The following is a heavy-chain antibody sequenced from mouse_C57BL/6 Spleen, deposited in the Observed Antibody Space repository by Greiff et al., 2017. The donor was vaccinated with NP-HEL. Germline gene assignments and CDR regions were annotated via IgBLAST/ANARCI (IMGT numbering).Heavy chain of an antibody. Sequence: VQLQQSGAELVRPGASVTLSCKASGYTFTDYEMHWVKQTPVHGLEWIGAIDPETGGTAYNQKFKGKAILTADKSSSTAYMELRSLTSEDSAVYYCTHNYYGSSLYWYFDVWGTGTTVTVSS. V-gene: IGHV1-15*01. CDR2: IDPETGGT. J-gene: IGHJ1*03. CDR1: GYTFTDYE. D-gene: IGHD1-1*01. CDR3: THNYYGSSLYWYFDV.